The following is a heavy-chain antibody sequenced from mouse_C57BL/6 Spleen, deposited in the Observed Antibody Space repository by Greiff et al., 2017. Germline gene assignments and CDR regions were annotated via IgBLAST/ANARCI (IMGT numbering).Heavy chain of an antibody. Sequence: EVQVVESGGGLVQPGGSLSLSCAASGFTFTDYYMSWVRQPPGKALEWLGFIRNKANGYTTEYSASVKGRFTISRDNSQSILYLQMNALRAEDSATYYCARSSAGLDYWGQGTTLTVSS. CDR2: IRNKANGYTT. V-gene: IGHV7-3*01. CDR3: ARSSAGLDY. J-gene: IGHJ2*01. CDR1: GFTFTDYY.